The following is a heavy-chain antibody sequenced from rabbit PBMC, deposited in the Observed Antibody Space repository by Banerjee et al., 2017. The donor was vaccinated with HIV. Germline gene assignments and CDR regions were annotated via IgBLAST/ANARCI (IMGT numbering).Heavy chain of an antibody. V-gene: IGHV1S45*01. D-gene: IGHD1-1*01. CDR1: GFTISSSYW. CDR3: ARDNGSTSGYVFNL. J-gene: IGHJ4*01. Sequence: QEQLVESGGGLVQPEGSLTLTCTASGFTISSSYWICWVRQAPGKGLEWIGCIYTGDGSTYYASWAKGRFTISKTSSTTVTLQMTSLTAADTATYFCARDNGSTSGYVFNLWGPGTLVTVS. CDR2: IYTGDGST.